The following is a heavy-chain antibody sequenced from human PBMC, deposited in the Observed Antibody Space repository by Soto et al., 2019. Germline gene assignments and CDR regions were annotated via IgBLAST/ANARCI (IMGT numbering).Heavy chain of an antibody. CDR2: ISDSSSTI. D-gene: IGHD2-2*01. V-gene: IGHV3-48*01. CDR3: ARVFYQDHSVDRHFDY. Sequence: GGSLRLSCAASGFSLSIYSINWVRQAPRKGLEWVSYISDSSSTIHYADSVKGRFTISRDNAKNSLYLQMNSLRAEDTAVYYCARVFYQDHSVDRHFDYWGRRTLVTVSS. J-gene: IGHJ4*02. CDR1: GFSLSIYS.